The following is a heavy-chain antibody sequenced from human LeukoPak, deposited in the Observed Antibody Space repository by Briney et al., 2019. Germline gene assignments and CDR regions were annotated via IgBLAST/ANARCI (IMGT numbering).Heavy chain of an antibody. J-gene: IGHJ4*02. CDR2: ITADGGGT. CDR3: VKEDHYGDYVQIDH. V-gene: IGHV3-23*01. Sequence: QAGGSLGLSCAASGFSFGSSVMSWVRQAPGKGLEWVSAITADGGGTNHADPVKGRFTISRDNSKSTLYLQMNSLRAEDTAVYYCVKEDHYGDYVQIDHWGQGTLVTVSS. CDR1: GFSFGSSV. D-gene: IGHD4-17*01.